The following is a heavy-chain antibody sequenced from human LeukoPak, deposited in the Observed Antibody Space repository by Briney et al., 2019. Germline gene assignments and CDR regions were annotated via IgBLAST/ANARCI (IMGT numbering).Heavy chain of an antibody. Sequence: GGSLKLSCAASGFTFRSYWMSWVRQAPGKGLEWVANIKQDGSEKYYVDSVKGRFTISRDNAKNSLYLQMNSLRAEDTAVYYCARQLYSSSWSAFDYWGQGTLVTVSS. CDR3: ARQLYSSSWSAFDY. CDR2: IKQDGSEK. V-gene: IGHV3-7*01. D-gene: IGHD6-13*01. CDR1: GFTFRSYW. J-gene: IGHJ4*02.